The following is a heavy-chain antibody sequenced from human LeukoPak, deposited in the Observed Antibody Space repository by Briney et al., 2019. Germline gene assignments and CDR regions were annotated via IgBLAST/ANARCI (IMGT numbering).Heavy chain of an antibody. CDR2: IYYSGST. V-gene: IGHV4-61*05. Sequence: SETLSLTCTVSGGSISSSTYYWGWIRQPPGKGLEWIGYIYYSGSTNYNPSLKSRVTISVETSKNQFSLKLRSVTAADTAVYSRARLTGYMIEDYFDSWGQGTLVTASS. J-gene: IGHJ4*02. CDR3: ARLTGYMIEDYFDS. CDR1: GGSISSSTYY. D-gene: IGHD3-22*01.